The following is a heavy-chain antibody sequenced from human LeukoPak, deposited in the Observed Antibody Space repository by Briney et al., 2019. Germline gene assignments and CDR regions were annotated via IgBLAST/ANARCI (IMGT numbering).Heavy chain of an antibody. J-gene: IGHJ2*01. Sequence: GGSLRLSCAASGFTFSSYGMSWVRQAPGKGLEWVSAISGSGGSTYYADSVKGRFTISRDNSKNTLYLQMNSLKTEDTAVYYCSRPSTGAIRYLGPWGRGTLVTVSS. CDR3: SRPSTGAIRYLGP. CDR1: GFTFSSYG. V-gene: IGHV3-23*01. D-gene: IGHD7-27*01. CDR2: ISGSGGST.